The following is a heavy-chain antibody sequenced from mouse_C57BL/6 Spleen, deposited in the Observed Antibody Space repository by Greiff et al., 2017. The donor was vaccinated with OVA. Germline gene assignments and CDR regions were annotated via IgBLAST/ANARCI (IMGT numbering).Heavy chain of an antibody. D-gene: IGHD4-1*01. Sequence: EVMLVESGGGLVKPGGSLKLSCAASGFTFSDYGMHWVRQAPEKGLAWVAYISSGSSTIYYADTVKGRFTISRDNAKNTLFLQMTSLRSEDTAMYYCARSLTGTSWYFDVWGTGTTVTVSA. CDR1: GFTFSDYG. CDR2: ISSGSSTI. V-gene: IGHV5-17*01. CDR3: ARSLTGTSWYFDV. J-gene: IGHJ1*03.